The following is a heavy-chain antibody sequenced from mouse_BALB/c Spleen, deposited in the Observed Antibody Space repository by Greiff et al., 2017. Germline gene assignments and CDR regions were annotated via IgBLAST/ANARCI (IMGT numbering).Heavy chain of an antibody. J-gene: IGHJ4*01. CDR2: ISSGSSTI. CDR1: GFTFSSFG. Sequence: EVQVVESGGGLVQPGGSRKLSCAASGFTFSSFGMHWVRQAPEKGLEWVAYISSGSSTIYYADTVKGRFTISRDNPKNTLFLQMTSLRSEDTAMYYCARYMIGYAMDYWGQGTSVTVSS. V-gene: IGHV5-17*02. CDR3: ARYMIGYAMDY. D-gene: IGHD2-2*01.